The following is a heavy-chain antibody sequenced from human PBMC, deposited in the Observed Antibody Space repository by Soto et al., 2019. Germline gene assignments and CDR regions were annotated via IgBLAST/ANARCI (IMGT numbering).Heavy chain of an antibody. CDR3: ARDSADSSGYYSFDY. Sequence: ASVKVSCKASGGTFSSYAISWVRQAPGQGLEWMRGIIPIFGTANYAQKFQGRVTITADESTSTAYMELSSLRSEDTAVYYCARDSADSSGYYSFDYWGQGTLVTVSS. CDR1: GGTFSSYA. V-gene: IGHV1-69*13. D-gene: IGHD3-22*01. J-gene: IGHJ4*02. CDR2: IIPIFGTA.